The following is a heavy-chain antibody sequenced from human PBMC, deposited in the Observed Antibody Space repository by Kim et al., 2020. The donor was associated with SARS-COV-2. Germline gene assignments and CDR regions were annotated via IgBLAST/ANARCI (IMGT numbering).Heavy chain of an antibody. Sequence: KFQGRVTMTRDTSISTAYMELSRLRSDDTAVYYCARDRIGAAAGTRWFDPWGQGTLVTVSS. CDR3: ARDRIGAAAGTRWFDP. D-gene: IGHD6-13*01. V-gene: IGHV1-2*02. J-gene: IGHJ5*02.